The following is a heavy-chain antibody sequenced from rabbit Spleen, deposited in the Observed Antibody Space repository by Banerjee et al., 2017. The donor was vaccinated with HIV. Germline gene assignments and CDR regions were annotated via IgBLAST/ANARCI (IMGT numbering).Heavy chain of an antibody. CDR2: IYNGDGST. J-gene: IGHJ4*01. V-gene: IGHV1S40*01. D-gene: IGHD4-2*01. CDR1: GFSFSSCY. Sequence: QSLEESGGGLVKPGASLTLTCTASGFSFSSCYMCWVRQAPGKGPEFIACIYNGDGSTYYASWVNGRFTVSKTSSTTVTLRMTSLTGADTATYFCARGGSDIYANYFVLWGPGTLVTVS. CDR3: ARGGSDIYANYFVL.